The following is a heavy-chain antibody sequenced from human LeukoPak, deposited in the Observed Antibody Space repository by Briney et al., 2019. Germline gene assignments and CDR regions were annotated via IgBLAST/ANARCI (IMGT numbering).Heavy chain of an antibody. D-gene: IGHD5-18*01. CDR1: GYTFTSYN. J-gene: IGHJ6*02. Sequence: GASVKVSCKVSGYTFTSYNINWVRQATGQGLEWMGWMNPNNGNTGFAQKFQGRVTMTRNTSISTAYMELSSLRSEDTAVYYCARDQPEDVDTAMIRYYYGMDVWGQGTTVTVSS. CDR3: ARDQPEDVDTAMIRYYYGMDV. CDR2: MNPNNGNT. V-gene: IGHV1-8*01.